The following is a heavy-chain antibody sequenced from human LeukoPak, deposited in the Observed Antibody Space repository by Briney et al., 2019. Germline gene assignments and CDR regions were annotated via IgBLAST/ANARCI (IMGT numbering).Heavy chain of an antibody. D-gene: IGHD3-22*01. J-gene: IGHJ4*02. CDR2: VYHTRST. V-gene: IGHV4-38-2*01. CDR3: ASHYYASSGSLFDS. CDR1: GYSISSGYY. Sequence: SETLSLTCAVSGYSISSGYYWVWIRQPPGKGLEWIGRVYHTRSTYYHPSLKSRVTISLDKSNNQFSLRLTSVTAADTALYYCASHYYASSGSLFDSWGRGSLVTVSS.